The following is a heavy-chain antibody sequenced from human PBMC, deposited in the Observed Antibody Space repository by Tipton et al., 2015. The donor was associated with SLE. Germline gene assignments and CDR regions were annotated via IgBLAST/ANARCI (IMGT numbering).Heavy chain of an antibody. CDR1: GGSISSYY. D-gene: IGHD3-16*01. CDR2: IYHSGST. V-gene: IGHV4-59*05. J-gene: IGHJ4*02. CDR3: AGGTGITYFDY. Sequence: TLSLTCTVSGGSISSYYWSWIRQPAGKGLEWIGRIYHSGSTYYNPSLKSRVTISVDTSKNQFSLKLSSVTAADTAVYYCAGGTGITYFDYWGQGTLVTVSS.